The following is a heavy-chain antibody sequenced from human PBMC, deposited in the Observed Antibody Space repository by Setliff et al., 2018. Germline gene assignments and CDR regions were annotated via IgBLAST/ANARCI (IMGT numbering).Heavy chain of an antibody. CDR1: GGSISPYF. D-gene: IGHD5-18*01. J-gene: IGHJ6*02. V-gene: IGHV4-59*01. Sequence: KLRETLSLTCTVSGGSISPYFWSWIRQPPGKGLEWIGYIYHNGNTNFNPSLKTRVTMSVDTSKNQFALNLRSVTAADTAVYYCVRDRTAYSYGLDVWGQGTTVTVSS. CDR3: VRDRTAYSYGLDV. CDR2: IYHNGNT.